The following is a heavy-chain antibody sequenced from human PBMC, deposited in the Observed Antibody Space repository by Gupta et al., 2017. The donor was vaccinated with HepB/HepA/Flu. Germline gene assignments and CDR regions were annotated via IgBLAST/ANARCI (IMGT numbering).Heavy chain of an antibody. Sequence: EVQLLESGGGLVQPGGSLRLSCAASGFTFSSNAMGWVRQAPGRGLEWVSGISSSGGSTFYADSVKGRFTISRDNSKNTLFLQMNSLRAEDTAVYYCANSFPRSGPDYWGQGTLVTVSS. CDR1: GFTFSSNA. CDR2: ISSSGGST. V-gene: IGHV3-23*01. J-gene: IGHJ4*02. CDR3: ANSFPRSGPDY. D-gene: IGHD2-15*01.